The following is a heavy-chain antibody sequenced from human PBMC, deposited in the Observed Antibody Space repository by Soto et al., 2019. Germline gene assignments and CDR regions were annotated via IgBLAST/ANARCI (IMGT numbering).Heavy chain of an antibody. Sequence: ASVKVSCKASGYTFTGYYMHWVRQAPGQGLEWMGWINPNSGGTNYAQKFQGWVTMTRDTSISTAYMELSRLRSDDTAVYYCARTAIAVGAIAYYFDYWGQGTLVTVSS. V-gene: IGHV1-2*04. CDR3: ARTAIAVGAIAYYFDY. D-gene: IGHD1-26*01. CDR1: GYTFTGYY. CDR2: INPNSGGT. J-gene: IGHJ4*02.